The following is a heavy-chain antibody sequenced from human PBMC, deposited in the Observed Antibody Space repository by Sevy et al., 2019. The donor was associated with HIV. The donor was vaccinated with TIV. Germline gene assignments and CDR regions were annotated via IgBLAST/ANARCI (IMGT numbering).Heavy chain of an antibody. J-gene: IGHJ4*02. V-gene: IGHV3-23*01. CDR2: ISCAST. CDR3: VKSGWDIGQLPDF. Sequence: GGSLRLSCAASGFTFSLFAMTWVRQAPGKGLEWVSGISCASTYYADPVKGRFTISRDNSKNTLYLQMNSLRAEDTAIDYCVKSGWDIGQLPDFWGQGTLVTVSS. CDR1: GFTFSLFA. D-gene: IGHD2-15*01.